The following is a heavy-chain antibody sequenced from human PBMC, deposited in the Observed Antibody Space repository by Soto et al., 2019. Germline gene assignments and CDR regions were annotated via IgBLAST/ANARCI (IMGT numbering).Heavy chain of an antibody. CDR1: GGTFRSYS. CDR2: IIPIFDIT. CDR3: ARPDEGGYSSNHHYYYALYV. D-gene: IGHD3-22*01. J-gene: IGHJ6*02. Sequence: QVQLVQSGAEVTKPGSSVKVSCKASGGTFRSYSISWVRQAPGQGLEWMGGIIPIFDITNYAQKFQGRVTITADESTSTAYMELSSLGSDDTAVYYCARPDEGGYSSNHHYYYALYVWGQGTTVTV. V-gene: IGHV1-69*01.